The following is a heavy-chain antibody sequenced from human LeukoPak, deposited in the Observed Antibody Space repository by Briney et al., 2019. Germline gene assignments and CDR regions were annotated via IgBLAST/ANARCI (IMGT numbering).Heavy chain of an antibody. V-gene: IGHV4-61*10. CDR1: GDSMTSGSYY. D-gene: IGHD2-15*01. CDR2: IYDSGIT. J-gene: IGHJ1*01. CDR3: AGRGHRYSRD. Sequence: PSETLSLTCTVSGDSMTSGSYYWSWIRQPAGKGLEWIGYIYDSGITDYSPSLKSRLTMSVDASNNQFSLTLSSVTAADTAVYYCAGRGHRYSRDWGQGILVTVSS.